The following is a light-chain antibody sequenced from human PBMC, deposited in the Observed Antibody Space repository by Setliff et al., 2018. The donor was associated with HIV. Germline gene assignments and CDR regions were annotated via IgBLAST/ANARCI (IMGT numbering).Light chain of an antibody. Sequence: QSVLSQPASVSGSPGQSITISCTGTSSDVGGYRYVSWYQQHPGKAPKLMIYDVSNRPSGVSNRFSGSKSGKTASLTISGLQTEDEADYYCSSYTNTNTRVFGTGTKVTVL. CDR2: DVS. CDR3: SSYTNTNTRV. J-gene: IGLJ1*01. CDR1: SSDVGGYRY. V-gene: IGLV2-14*03.